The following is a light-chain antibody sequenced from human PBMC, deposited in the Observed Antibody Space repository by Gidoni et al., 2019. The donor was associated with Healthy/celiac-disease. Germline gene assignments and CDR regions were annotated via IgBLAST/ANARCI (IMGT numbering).Light chain of an antibody. Sequence: EIVLTQSPGTLSLSPGERATLSCRASQRVSSRYLAWYQQKPGQAPRLLIYGASNRATGIPDRCSGSGSGTDFTLTISRLEPEDFAVYYCQQYGSWITFGQGTRLEIK. CDR3: QQYGSWIT. CDR2: GAS. J-gene: IGKJ5*01. V-gene: IGKV3-20*01. CDR1: QRVSSRY.